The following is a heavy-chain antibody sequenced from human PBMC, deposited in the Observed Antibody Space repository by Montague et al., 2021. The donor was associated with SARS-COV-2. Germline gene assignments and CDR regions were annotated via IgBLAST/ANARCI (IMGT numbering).Heavy chain of an antibody. D-gene: IGHD6-19*01. CDR3: AKHYSSDWVD. CDR2: INAGGDNT. CDR1: GFTFSTSP. J-gene: IGHJ4*02. V-gene: IGHV3-23*01. Sequence: SLRLSCAASGFTFSTSPMSWVRQAPGKGLEWVSGINAGGDNTFYADSVKGRFTVSRDNSKSTLYLQMSGLRAEDTAVYYCAKHYSSDWVDWGQGTLVTVSS.